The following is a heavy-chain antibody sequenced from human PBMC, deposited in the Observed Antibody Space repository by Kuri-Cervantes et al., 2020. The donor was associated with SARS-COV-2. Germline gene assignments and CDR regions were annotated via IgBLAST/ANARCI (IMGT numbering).Heavy chain of an antibody. V-gene: IGHV4-59*12. J-gene: IGHJ5*02. D-gene: IGHD4-17*01. CDR3: ARDGVGDYGDYAFDP. Sequence: SETLSLTCTVSGGSISSYYWSWMRQPPGKGLEWIGYIYYGGRTSSNPSLKSRVTISVDTSKNQFSLNLSSVTAADTAVYYCARDGVGDYGDYAFDPWGQGTLVTVSS. CDR2: IYYGGRT. CDR1: GGSISSYY.